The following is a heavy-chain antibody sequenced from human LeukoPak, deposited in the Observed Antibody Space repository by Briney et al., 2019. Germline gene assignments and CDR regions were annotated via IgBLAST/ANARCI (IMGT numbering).Heavy chain of an antibody. J-gene: IGHJ4*02. Sequence: GGSLRLSCAASGFTFSSYAMHWVRQAPGKGLEWVAVISYDGSNKYYADSVKGRFTISRDNPKNTLYLQMNSLRAEDTAVYYCASELMVYAHYWGQGTLVTVSS. CDR3: ASELMVYAHY. CDR2: ISYDGSNK. D-gene: IGHD2-8*01. CDR1: GFTFSSYA. V-gene: IGHV3-30*01.